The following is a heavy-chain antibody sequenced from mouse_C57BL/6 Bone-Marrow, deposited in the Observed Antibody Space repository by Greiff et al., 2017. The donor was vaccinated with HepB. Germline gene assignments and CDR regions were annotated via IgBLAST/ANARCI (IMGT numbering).Heavy chain of an antibody. J-gene: IGHJ2*01. CDR1: GFTFSSYA. V-gene: IGHV5-4*01. CDR2: ISDGGSYT. D-gene: IGHD2-5*01. Sequence: DVKLVESGGGLVKPGGSLKLSCAASGFTFSSYAMSWVRQTPEKRLEWVATISDGGSYTYYPDNVKGRFTISRDNAKNNLYLQMSHLKSEDTAMYYCAREGDYSNYVPLYYFDYWGQGTTLTVSS. CDR3: AREGDYSNYVPLYYFDY.